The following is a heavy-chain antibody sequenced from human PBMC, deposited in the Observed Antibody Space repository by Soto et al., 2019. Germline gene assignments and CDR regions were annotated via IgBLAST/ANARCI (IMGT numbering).Heavy chain of an antibody. J-gene: IGHJ5*02. Sequence: QVQLQESGPGLAKPSQTLSLTCTVSGGSISSGGYYWSWIRQHPGKGLEWIGYIYYSGSTYYNPSLKSRVTISVDTSKNQFSLKLSSVTAADTAVYYCAREDSSGYWSPKGFDPWGQGTLVTVSS. CDR1: GGSISSGGYY. CDR2: IYYSGST. D-gene: IGHD3-22*01. V-gene: IGHV4-31*03. CDR3: AREDSSGYWSPKGFDP.